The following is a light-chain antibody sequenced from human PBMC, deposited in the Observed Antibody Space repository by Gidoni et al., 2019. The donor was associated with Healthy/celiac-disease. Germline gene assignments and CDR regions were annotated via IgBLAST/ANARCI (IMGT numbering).Light chain of an antibody. CDR3: QQSYSTPYT. CDR2: AAS. J-gene: IGKJ2*01. V-gene: IGKV1-39*01. CDR1: QSISSY. Sequence: GDRVTITCRASQSISSYLNWYQQKPGKAPKLLIYAASSLQSGVPSRFSGSGSGTDFTLTISSLQPEDFATYYCQQSYSTPYTFGQGTKLEIK.